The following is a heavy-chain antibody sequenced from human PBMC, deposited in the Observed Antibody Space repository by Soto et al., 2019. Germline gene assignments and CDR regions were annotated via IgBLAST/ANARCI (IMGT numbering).Heavy chain of an antibody. Sequence: PGGSLRLSCAASGFSFSSYAISWVRQAPGKGLEWVSSIGGRGGSTYYADSVKGRFTISRDNSKSTVYLQMNSLRVEDTAVYYCAKQGDYDFWSSSNNWLDPWGQGTLVTVSS. D-gene: IGHD3-3*01. CDR1: GFSFSSYA. CDR2: IGGRGGST. V-gene: IGHV3-23*01. CDR3: AKQGDYDFWSSSNNWLDP. J-gene: IGHJ5*02.